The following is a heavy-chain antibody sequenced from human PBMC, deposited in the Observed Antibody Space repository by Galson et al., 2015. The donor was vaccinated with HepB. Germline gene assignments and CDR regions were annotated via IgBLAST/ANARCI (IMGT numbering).Heavy chain of an antibody. J-gene: IGHJ4*02. CDR1: GFTFSSYA. CDR3: AKDRSGDSALDY. V-gene: IGHV3-23*01. CDR2: ISGSGGGT. Sequence: SLRLSCAASGFTFSSYAMSWVRQAPGKGLEWVSAISGSGGGTYYADSAKGRFTISRDASKNTLYLQMNSLRAEDTVVYYCAKDRSGDSALDYWGQGTLVTVSS. D-gene: IGHD7-27*01.